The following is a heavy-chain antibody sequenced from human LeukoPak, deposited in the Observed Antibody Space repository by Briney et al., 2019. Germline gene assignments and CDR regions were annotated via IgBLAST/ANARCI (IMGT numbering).Heavy chain of an antibody. CDR1: GGTFSSYA. Sequence: SVKVSCKASGGTFSSYAISWVRQAPGQGLEWMGGIIPIFGTANYAQKFQGRVTITADESTSPAYMELSSLRSEDTAVYYCATHGMTTGRYNWFDPWGQGTLVTVSS. CDR3: ATHGMTTGRYNWFDP. V-gene: IGHV1-69*13. J-gene: IGHJ5*02. D-gene: IGHD4-11*01. CDR2: IIPIFGTA.